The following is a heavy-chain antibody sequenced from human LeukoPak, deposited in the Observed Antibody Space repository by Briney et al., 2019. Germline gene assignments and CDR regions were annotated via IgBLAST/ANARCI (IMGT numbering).Heavy chain of an antibody. CDR1: GGSVSSGTYF. V-gene: IGHV4-61*01. D-gene: IGHD7-27*01. J-gene: IGHJ4*02. CDR3: ARWGTY. CDR2: IHYSVTT. Sequence: PETLSLTCTVSGGSVSSGTYFWTWVRQPPGKGLEWIGHIHYSVTTNYNPSLRSRVTMSLDTSKNQFSLKLTSVTAADTAIYFCARWGTYWGQGILVTVSS.